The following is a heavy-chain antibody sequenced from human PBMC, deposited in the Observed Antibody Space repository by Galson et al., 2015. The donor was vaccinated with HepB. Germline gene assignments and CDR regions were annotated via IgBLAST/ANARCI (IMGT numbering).Heavy chain of an antibody. Sequence: LSLTCAVYGGSFSGYYWSWIRQPPGKGLEWIGEINHSGSTNYNPSLKSRVTISVDTSKNQFSLKLSSVTAADTAVYYCARIAAAGPRRDYWGQGTLVTVSS. CDR3: ARIAAAGPRRDY. CDR1: GGSFSGYY. J-gene: IGHJ4*02. D-gene: IGHD6-13*01. CDR2: INHSGST. V-gene: IGHV4-34*01.